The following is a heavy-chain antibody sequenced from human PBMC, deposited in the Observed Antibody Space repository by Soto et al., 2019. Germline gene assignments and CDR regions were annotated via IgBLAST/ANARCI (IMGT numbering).Heavy chain of an antibody. CDR3: ARAVPAAKLNMDV. V-gene: IGHV1-8*01. CDR2: MNPNSGNT. J-gene: IGHJ6*03. Sequence: QVQLVQSGAEVKKPGASVKVSCRASGYTFISYDINWVRQATGQGPEWMGWMNPNSGNTGYAQKFQGRVTMSRNTSISTAYMELSSLTSDHTAVYYCARAVPAAKLNMDVWGKGTTVTVSS. D-gene: IGHD2-2*01. CDR1: GYTFISYD.